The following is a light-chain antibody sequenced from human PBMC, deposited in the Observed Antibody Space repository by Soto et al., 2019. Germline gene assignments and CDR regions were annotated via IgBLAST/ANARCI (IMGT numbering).Light chain of an antibody. CDR1: SSNIGAGYD. CDR3: QSYDSSLSGCV. J-gene: IGLJ1*01. CDR2: GNS. Sequence: QSVLTQPPSVSGAPGQRVTISCTGSSSNIGAGYDVNWYQQLPGTAPKLLINGNSNRPSGVPDRLSGSKSGTSASLANTGFQAEDEADYYCQSYDSSLSGCVFGTGTKVTVL. V-gene: IGLV1-40*01.